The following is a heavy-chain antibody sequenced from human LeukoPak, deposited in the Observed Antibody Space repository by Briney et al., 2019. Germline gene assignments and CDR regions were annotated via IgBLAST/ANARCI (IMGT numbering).Heavy chain of an antibody. J-gene: IGHJ5*02. V-gene: IGHV3-11*01. CDR1: GFTHSDYY. CDR2: ISSSGTTK. D-gene: IGHD4-23*01. CDR3: AREWVNNGGKGGFDP. Sequence: GGSLRLSCAASGFTHSDYYMSWIRQAPGKGLEWVSYISSSGTTKYYADSVKGRFTISRDNAKNSLYLQMNSLRAEDTAVYSCAREWVNNGGKGGFDPWGQGTLVTVSS.